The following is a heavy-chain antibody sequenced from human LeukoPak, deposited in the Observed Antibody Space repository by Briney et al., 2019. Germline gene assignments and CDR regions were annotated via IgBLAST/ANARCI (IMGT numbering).Heavy chain of an antibody. V-gene: IGHV4-4*07. CDR1: GGSISRYY. CDR2: IYISGST. CDR3: ARDACLGAGRTFYY. D-gene: IGHD3-16*01. J-gene: IGHJ4*02. Sequence: SETLSLTCTLSGGSISRYYWSCIRQPAGKGLEWSGRIYISGSTNYNPSPQSPVTLSLDTSKNHFSLRLSSVTAADAAVYYCARDACLGAGRTFYYWGGEALVAAAS.